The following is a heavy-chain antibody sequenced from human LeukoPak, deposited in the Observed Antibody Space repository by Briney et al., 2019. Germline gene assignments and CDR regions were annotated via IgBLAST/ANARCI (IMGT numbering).Heavy chain of an antibody. CDR1: RFTFSRSA. Sequence: PGGSLRLSCTDSRFTFSRSAMHWVRQAPGKGLEWVAVTSYDGIHKYYADSVKGRFTISRDNSKNTLYLQMNSLRAEDTAVYYCARGPVFDYGGNSELDYWGQGTLVTVSS. J-gene: IGHJ4*02. CDR2: TSYDGIHK. D-gene: IGHD4-23*01. V-gene: IGHV3-30-3*01. CDR3: ARGPVFDYGGNSELDY.